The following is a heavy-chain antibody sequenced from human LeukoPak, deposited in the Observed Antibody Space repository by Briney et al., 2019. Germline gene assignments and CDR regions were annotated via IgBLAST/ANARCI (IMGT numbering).Heavy chain of an antibody. J-gene: IGHJ6*02. CDR2: INHSGST. D-gene: IGHD2-2*01. Sequence: SETLSLTCAVYGGSFSGYYWSWIRQPPGKGLEWIGEINHSGSTNYNPSLKSRVTISVDTSKNQFSLKLSSVTAADTAVYYCARATRRPAARYCSSTSCYGPYYYYGMDVWGQGTTVTVSS. CDR3: ARATRRPAARYCSSTSCYGPYYYYGMDV. V-gene: IGHV4-34*01. CDR1: GGSFSGYY.